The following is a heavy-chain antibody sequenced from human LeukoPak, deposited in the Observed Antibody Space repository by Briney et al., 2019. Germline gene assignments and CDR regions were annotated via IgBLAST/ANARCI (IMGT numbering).Heavy chain of an antibody. D-gene: IGHD2-2*01. CDR1: GFTVSSNY. V-gene: IGHV3-66*01. CDR3: ARINIVVVPAAIWFDP. J-gene: IGHJ5*02. Sequence: GGSLRLSCAASGFTVSSNYMSWVRQAPGKGLEWVSVIYSGGSTYCADSVKGRFTISRDNSKNTLYLQMNSLRAEDTAVYYCARINIVVVPAAIWFDPWGQGTLVTVSS. CDR2: IYSGGST.